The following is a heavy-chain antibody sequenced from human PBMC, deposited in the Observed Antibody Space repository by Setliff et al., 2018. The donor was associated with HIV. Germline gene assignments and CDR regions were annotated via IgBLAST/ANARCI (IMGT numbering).Heavy chain of an antibody. V-gene: IGHV4-34*01. CDR1: GASSNDYY. Sequence: SETLSLTCAVYGASSNDYYWNWVRQRPGKGLEWIGEICQSGSAIYHPSPKSRVSMSVDTSKNQFSLKLKSLTAADTAMYYCASLRRSNLFPWFGPWGQGTLVTVSS. J-gene: IGHJ5*02. CDR3: ASLRRSNLFPWFGP. D-gene: IGHD6-13*01. CDR2: ICQSGSA.